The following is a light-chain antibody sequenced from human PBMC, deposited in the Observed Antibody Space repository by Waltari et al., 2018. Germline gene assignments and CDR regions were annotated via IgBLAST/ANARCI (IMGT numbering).Light chain of an antibody. CDR1: QSVLYSSNNKNY. CDR3: QQYYSTPRPWT. Sequence: DIVMTQSPDSLAVSLGERATINCKSSQSVLYSSNNKNYLAWYQQKPGQPPKLPIYWASTRESGVPDRFSGSGSGTDFTLTISSLQAEDVAVYYCQQYYSTPRPWTFGQGTKVEIK. CDR2: WAS. V-gene: IGKV4-1*01. J-gene: IGKJ1*01.